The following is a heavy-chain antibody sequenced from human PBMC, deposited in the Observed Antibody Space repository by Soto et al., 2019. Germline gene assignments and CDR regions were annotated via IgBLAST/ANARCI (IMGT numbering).Heavy chain of an antibody. CDR1: GFTFSSYG. D-gene: IGHD1-7*01. V-gene: IGHV3-30*18. Sequence: GGSLRLSCAASGFTFSSYGMHWVRQAPGKGLEWVAVISYDGSNKYYADSVKGRFTISRDNSKNTLYLQMNSLRAEDTAVYYCAKMWNYGAPWFYPWGQGTLVTVSS. CDR3: AKMWNYGAPWFYP. CDR2: ISYDGSNK. J-gene: IGHJ5*02.